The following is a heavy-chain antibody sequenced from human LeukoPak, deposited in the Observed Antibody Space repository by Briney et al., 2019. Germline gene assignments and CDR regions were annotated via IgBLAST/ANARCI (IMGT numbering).Heavy chain of an antibody. J-gene: IGHJ6*02. CDR2: IRSKANSYAT. Sequence: PGGSLKLSCAASGFTFSGSAMHWVRQASGKGLEWVGRIRSKANSYATAYAASVKGRFTISRDDSKNTAYLQMNSLKTEDTAVYHCTRRRSRPMTTDYYYGMDVWGQGTTVTVSS. CDR3: TRRRSRPMTTDYYYGMDV. CDR1: GFTFSGSA. V-gene: IGHV3-73*01. D-gene: IGHD4-17*01.